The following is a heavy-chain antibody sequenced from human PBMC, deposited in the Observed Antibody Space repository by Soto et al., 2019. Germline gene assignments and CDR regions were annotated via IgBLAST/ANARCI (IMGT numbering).Heavy chain of an antibody. CDR2: VSQSGNT. J-gene: IGHJ5*02. CDR3: AREVPGLREVNRTWIDP. Sequence: SETLSLTCTVSGDSISGSYWWSWVRQPPGKGLEWIGEVSQSGNTNYNPSLMSRLTISVDKSKNQFSLRLTYVTAADTGIYYCAREVPGLREVNRTWIDPWGQETLVTSP. CDR1: GDSISGSYW. D-gene: IGHD3-10*01. V-gene: IGHV4-4*02.